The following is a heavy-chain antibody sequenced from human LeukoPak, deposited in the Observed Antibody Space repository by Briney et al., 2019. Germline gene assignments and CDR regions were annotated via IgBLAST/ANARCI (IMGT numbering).Heavy chain of an antibody. CDR1: GFTFSSYS. Sequence: GGSLRLSCAASGFTFSSYSMNWVRQAPGKGLERVSYISSSSSTIYYADSVKGRFTISRDNAKNSLYLQMNSLRAEDTAVYYCARDGYVWGSYRTTGYFDYWGQGTLVTVSS. J-gene: IGHJ4*02. V-gene: IGHV3-48*04. D-gene: IGHD3-16*02. CDR2: ISSSSSTI. CDR3: ARDGYVWGSYRTTGYFDY.